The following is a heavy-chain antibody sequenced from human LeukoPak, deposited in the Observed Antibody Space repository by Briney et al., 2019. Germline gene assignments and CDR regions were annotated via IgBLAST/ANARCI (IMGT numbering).Heavy chain of an antibody. CDR3: SRALEVLVVFAY. CDR2: IYYSGST. Sequence: SQTVSLTCTVSGGSISSGDYYWSWIRQPPGKGLEWIGYIYYSGSTYYNPSLKSRVTISEDTSKNQFSLKLSSVTAADTAVYYCSRALEVLVVFAYWGQGTVVTVSS. CDR1: GGSISSGDYY. J-gene: IGHJ4*02. V-gene: IGHV4-30-4*08. D-gene: IGHD3-22*01.